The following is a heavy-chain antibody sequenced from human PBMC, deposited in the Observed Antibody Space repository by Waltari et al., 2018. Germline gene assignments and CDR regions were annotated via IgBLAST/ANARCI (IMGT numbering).Heavy chain of an antibody. J-gene: IGHJ6*02. CDR3: AGHFTHYYYYGMDV. CDR1: GYSISSGYY. Sequence: QVQLQESGPGLVKPSETLSLTCAVSGYSISSGYYWGWIRQPPGKGLEWIGSIYHSGSTYYNPSLKSRVTISVDTSKNQFSLKLSSVTAADTAVYYCAGHFTHYYYYGMDVWGQGTTVTVSS. CDR2: IYHSGST. V-gene: IGHV4-38-2*01. D-gene: IGHD3-3*02.